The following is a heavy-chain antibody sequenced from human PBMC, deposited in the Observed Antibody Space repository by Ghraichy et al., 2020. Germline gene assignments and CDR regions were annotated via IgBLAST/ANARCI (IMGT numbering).Heavy chain of an antibody. CDR2: ISSSSSTI. D-gene: IGHD5-12*01. Sequence: GGSLRLSCAASGFTFSSYSMNWVRQAPGKGLEWVSYISSSSSTIYYADSVKGRFTISRDNAKNSLYLQMNSLRDEDTAVYYCASTRPSGGYGGVYFDYWGQGTLVTVSS. J-gene: IGHJ4*02. V-gene: IGHV3-48*02. CDR3: ASTRPSGGYGGVYFDY. CDR1: GFTFSSYS.